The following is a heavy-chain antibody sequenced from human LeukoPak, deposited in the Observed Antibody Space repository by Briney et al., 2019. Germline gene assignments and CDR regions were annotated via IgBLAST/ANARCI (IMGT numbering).Heavy chain of an antibody. V-gene: IGHV4-59*01. J-gene: IGHJ3*02. Sequence: SETLSLTCTVSGGSISSYYWSWIRQPPGKGLEWIGYIYYSGSTNYNPSLKSRVTISVDTSKNQFSLKLSSVTAADTAVYYCARGNVLDAFDIWGQGTMVTVSS. D-gene: IGHD1-1*01. CDR2: IYYSGST. CDR1: GGSISSYY. CDR3: ARGNVLDAFDI.